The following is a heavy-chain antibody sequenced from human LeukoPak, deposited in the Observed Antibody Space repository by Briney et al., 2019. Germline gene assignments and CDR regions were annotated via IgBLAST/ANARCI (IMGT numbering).Heavy chain of an antibody. CDR1: GGSISSYY. CDR3: ARVPPGGGEASWYYFDY. CDR2: IYTSGST. D-gene: IGHD3-16*01. Sequence: SETLSLTCTVSGGSISSYYWSWIRQPAGEGLEWIGRIYTSGSTNYNPSLKSRVTMSVDTSKNQFSLKLSSVTAADTAVYYCARVPPGGGEASWYYFDYWGQGTLVTVSS. J-gene: IGHJ4*02. V-gene: IGHV4-4*07.